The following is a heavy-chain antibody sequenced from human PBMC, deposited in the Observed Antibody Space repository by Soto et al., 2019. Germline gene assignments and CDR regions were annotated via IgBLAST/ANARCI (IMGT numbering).Heavy chain of an antibody. V-gene: IGHV3-30*18. J-gene: IGHJ4*02. D-gene: IGHD5-18*01. CDR2: ISYDGSNK. CDR1: GFTFSSYG. CDR3: AKIMDGYSVFDY. Sequence: QVQLVESGGGVVQPGRSLRLSCAASGFTFSSYGMHWVRQAPGKGLEWVAVISYDGSNKYYADSVKGRFTISRDNSKNTLYLQMNSLRAEDTAVYYCAKIMDGYSVFDYWGQGTLVTVSS.